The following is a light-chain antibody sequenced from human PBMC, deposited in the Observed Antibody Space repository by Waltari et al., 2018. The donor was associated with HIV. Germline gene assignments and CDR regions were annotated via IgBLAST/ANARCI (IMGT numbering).Light chain of an antibody. V-gene: IGKV4-1*01. CDR3: HQYHSIPRT. J-gene: IGKJ2*01. CDR2: WAS. CDR1: QSVLYSSNNKNY. Sequence: DIVMTQSPDSLAVSLGERDSISCRSSQSVLYSSNNKNYLAWFQQKPGQPPKLLIYWASTRESGVPDRFTGSGSGTDFTLTISSLQAEDVAVYYCHQYHSIPRTFGQGTKLEIK.